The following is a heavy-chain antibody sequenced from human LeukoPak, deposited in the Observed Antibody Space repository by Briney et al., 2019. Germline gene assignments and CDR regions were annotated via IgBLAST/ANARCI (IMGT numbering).Heavy chain of an antibody. CDR1: GGSISSYY. D-gene: IGHD1-26*01. CDR2: IYYRGET. V-gene: IGHV4-39*07. J-gene: IGHJ3*02. Sequence: SETLSLTCTVSGGSISSYYWGWIRQPPGKGLEWIGSIYYRGETYYNPSLKSRVTISIDTSRNQFSLKLTSVTAADTAVYYCARGGSGSPRGAFDIWGQGTMVTVSS. CDR3: ARGGSGSPRGAFDI.